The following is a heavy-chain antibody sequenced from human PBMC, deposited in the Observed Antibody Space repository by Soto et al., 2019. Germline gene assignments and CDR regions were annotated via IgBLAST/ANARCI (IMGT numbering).Heavy chain of an antibody. Sequence: ASVKVSCKASGGTFSSHAISWVRQAPGQGLEWMGGINIRNGNTEYSQNFQGRVTMTRDTSASTAYMELSSLRSADTAVYYCARDTDLTLVTTLDYWGQGTPVTVSS. CDR2: INIRNGNT. V-gene: IGHV1-3*04. CDR3: ARDTDLTLVTTLDY. CDR1: GGTFSSHA. D-gene: IGHD4-17*01. J-gene: IGHJ4*02.